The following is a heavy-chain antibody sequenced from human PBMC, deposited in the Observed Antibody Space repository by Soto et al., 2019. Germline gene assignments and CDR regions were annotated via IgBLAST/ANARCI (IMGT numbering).Heavy chain of an antibody. CDR2: IYYSGST. CDR3: ARDLPGYYDSSGYSSRFDP. CDR1: GGSISSYY. V-gene: IGHV4-59*01. D-gene: IGHD3-22*01. J-gene: IGHJ5*02. Sequence: SETLSLTFTVSGGSISSYYWNWIRQPPGKGLEWIGYIYYSGSTNYNPSLKSRVTISVDTSKNQFSLKLSSVTAADTAVYYCARDLPGYYDSSGYSSRFDPWGQGTLVTVSS.